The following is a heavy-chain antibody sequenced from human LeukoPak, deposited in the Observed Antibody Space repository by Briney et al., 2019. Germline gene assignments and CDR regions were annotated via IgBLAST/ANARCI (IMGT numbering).Heavy chain of an antibody. CDR1: GFIFSNYA. V-gene: IGHV3-23*01. CDR3: ARGGPTGPFDY. Sequence: PGGSLRLSCAASGFIFSNYAMSWVRQAPGKRLEWVSAISGSGGSTYYADSVKGRFTISSDNSKNMLFLQMNSLRAEDTAVFYCARGGPTGPFDYWGQGTLVTVSS. J-gene: IGHJ4*02. CDR2: ISGSGGST. D-gene: IGHD2-15*01.